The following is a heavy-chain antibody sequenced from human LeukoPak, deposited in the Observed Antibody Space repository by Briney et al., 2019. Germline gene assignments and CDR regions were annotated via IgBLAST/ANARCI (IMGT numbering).Heavy chain of an antibody. CDR3: ARDLKMGYSSGRYSWGTGSSNDY. J-gene: IGHJ4*02. CDR1: GYTFTGYY. Sequence: ASVKVSCKASGYTFTGYYMHWVRQAPGQGLEWMGWINPNSGGTNYAQKFQGRVTMTRDTSISTAYMELSKLRSDDTAVYYCARDLKMGYSSGRYSWGTGSSNDYWGQGTLVTVSS. V-gene: IGHV1-2*02. D-gene: IGHD6-19*01. CDR2: INPNSGGT.